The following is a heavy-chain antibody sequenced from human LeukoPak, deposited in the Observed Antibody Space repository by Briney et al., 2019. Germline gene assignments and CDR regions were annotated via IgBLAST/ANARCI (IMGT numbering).Heavy chain of an antibody. CDR3: TRLSAAVHLGAFDL. Sequence: SETLSLTCAVSGVSISPYYWAWIRQPPGKGLEWIGYIHTSGSNNQYPSLKSRVTISVDKSKNHFSLRPTSVTAADTAVYYCTRLSAAVHLGAFDLWGQGTMVTVSS. CDR2: IHTSGSN. CDR1: GVSISPYY. V-gene: IGHV4-4*09. D-gene: IGHD3-3*01. J-gene: IGHJ3*01.